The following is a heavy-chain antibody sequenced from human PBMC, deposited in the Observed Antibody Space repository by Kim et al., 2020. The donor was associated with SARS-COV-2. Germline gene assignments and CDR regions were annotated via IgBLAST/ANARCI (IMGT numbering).Heavy chain of an antibody. D-gene: IGHD6-13*01. CDR3: ARDNTHPTPRSSSWSYNWFDP. CDR1: GGSFSGYY. Sequence: SETLSLTCAVYGGSFSGYYWSWIRQPPGKGLEWIGEINHSGSTNYNPFLKSRVTISVDTSKNQFSLKLSSVTAADTAVYYCARDNTHPTPRSSSWSYNWFDPWGQGTLVTVSS. CDR2: INHSGST. V-gene: IGHV4-34*01. J-gene: IGHJ5*02.